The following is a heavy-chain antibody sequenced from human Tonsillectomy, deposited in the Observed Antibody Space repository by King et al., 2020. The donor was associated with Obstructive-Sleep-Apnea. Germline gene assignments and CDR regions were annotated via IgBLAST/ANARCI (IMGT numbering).Heavy chain of an antibody. CDR3: ARDPRGFGVGYGHTFDI. J-gene: IGHJ4*02. V-gene: IGHV1-69*09. CDR1: GGSFDNHV. D-gene: IGHD2-2*03. CDR2: ISPLLGIT. Sequence: QLVQSGTDVKKPGSSVKVSCKASGGSFDNHVINWVRQAPGQGLEWLGRISPLLGITDYAQNFQDKVTISADKSTDTVFMELSGLKSEDTAMYFCARDPRGFGVGYGHTFDIWGQGSLLSVPS.